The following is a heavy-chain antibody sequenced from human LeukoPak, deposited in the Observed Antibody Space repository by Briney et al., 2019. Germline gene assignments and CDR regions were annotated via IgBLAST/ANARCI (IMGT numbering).Heavy chain of an antibody. J-gene: IGHJ5*02. Sequence: SETLSLTCTVSGGSISSYYWSWIRQPPGKGLGWIGYIYYSGSTNYNPSLKSRVTISVDTSKNQFSLKLSSVTAADTAVYYCARNTYDILGNWFDPWGQGTLVTVSS. D-gene: IGHD3-9*01. V-gene: IGHV4-59*01. CDR1: GGSISSYY. CDR2: IYYSGST. CDR3: ARNTYDILGNWFDP.